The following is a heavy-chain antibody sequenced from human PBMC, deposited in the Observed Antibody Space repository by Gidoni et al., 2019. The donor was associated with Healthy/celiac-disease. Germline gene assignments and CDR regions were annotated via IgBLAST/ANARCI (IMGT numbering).Heavy chain of an antibody. J-gene: IGHJ3*02. V-gene: IGHV3-53*02. CDR3: ARGLFRGAFDI. CDR2: IYSGGST. CDR1: GFTVSSNY. D-gene: IGHD3-10*01. Sequence: EVQPVETGGGLISPGGSLRLSCAASGFTVSSNYMSWVRQAPGKGLEWVSVIYSGGSTYYADSGKGRFTISRDNSKNTLYLPMNSLRAEDTAVYYCARGLFRGAFDIWGQGTMVTVSS.